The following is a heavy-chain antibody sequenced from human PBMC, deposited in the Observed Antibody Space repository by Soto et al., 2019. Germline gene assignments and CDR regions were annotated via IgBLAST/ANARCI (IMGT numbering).Heavy chain of an antibody. Sequence: QLQLQESGPGLVKPSETLSLTCTVSGGSISSSSYYWGWIRQPPGKGLEWIGSIYYSGSTYYNPSLKSRVTISVDTSKNPCSLKLSSVTAADTAVYYCARDLLGYGFALVYYYYYGMDVWGQGTTVTVSS. J-gene: IGHJ6*02. V-gene: IGHV4-39*02. CDR2: IYYSGST. D-gene: IGHD3-10*01. CDR3: ARDLLGYGFALVYYYYYGMDV. CDR1: GGSISSSSYY.